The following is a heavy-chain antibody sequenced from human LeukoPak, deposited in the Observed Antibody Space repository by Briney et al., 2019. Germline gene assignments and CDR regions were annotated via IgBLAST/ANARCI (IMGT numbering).Heavy chain of an antibody. V-gene: IGHV1-2*02. Sequence: ASVKVSCKASGYTFTDYYFNWVRQAPGQGLEWMGWINPNSGGTHYAQNFQDRVTMTRDTSINTAYTELSRLRTDDTAVYYCARHGNYYDSSGYNYYFDYWGQGTLGTVSS. CDR2: INPNSGGT. CDR3: ARHGNYYDSSGYNYYFDY. D-gene: IGHD3-22*01. J-gene: IGHJ4*02. CDR1: GYTFTDYY.